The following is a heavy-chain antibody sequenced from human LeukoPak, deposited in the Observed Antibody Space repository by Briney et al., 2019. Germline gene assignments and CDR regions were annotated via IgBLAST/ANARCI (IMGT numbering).Heavy chain of an antibody. J-gene: IGHJ4*02. V-gene: IGHV4-30-2*01. CDR1: GGSISSGGYS. D-gene: IGHD3-16*01. CDR3: ARGRGGLRWDY. CDR2: IYHSGST. Sequence: SETLSLTCTVSGGSISSGGYSWSWIRQPPGKGLEWIGYIYHSGSTYYNPSLKSRVTISVDRSKNQFSLKLSSVTAADTAVYYCARGRGGLRWDYWGQGTLVTVSS.